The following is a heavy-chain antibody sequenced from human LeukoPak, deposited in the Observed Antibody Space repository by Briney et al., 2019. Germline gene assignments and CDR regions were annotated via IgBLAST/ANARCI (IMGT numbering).Heavy chain of an antibody. CDR1: RVTFSSYS. J-gene: IGHJ6*03. CDR2: ISSSGSYI. D-gene: IGHD3-10*01. V-gene: IGHV3-21*01. Sequence: GGSLRLSCAASRVTFSSYSMNWVRQAPGKGLGWVSSISSSGSYIYYADSVNGRFTISRDNSKNTLYLQMNSLRAEDTAVYYCAKVGLWFGPDYYYYYYLDVWGKGTTVTISS. CDR3: AKVGLWFGPDYYYYYYLDV.